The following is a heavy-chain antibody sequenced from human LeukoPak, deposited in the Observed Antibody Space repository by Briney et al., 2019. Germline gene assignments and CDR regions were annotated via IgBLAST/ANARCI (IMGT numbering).Heavy chain of an antibody. CDR3: AKGTMDGGQYYYDSN. D-gene: IGHD3-22*01. CDR2: VSSSGGIT. J-gene: IGHJ4*02. V-gene: IGHV3-23*01. Sequence: GGSLRLSCAVSGFTFSSYAMSRVRQAPGKGLEWVSAVSSSGGITYYTDSVKGRFTISRDNSKNTLYLQMNSLRAEDTAVYYCAKGTMDGGQYYYDSNGGQGTLVTVSS. CDR1: GFTFSSYA.